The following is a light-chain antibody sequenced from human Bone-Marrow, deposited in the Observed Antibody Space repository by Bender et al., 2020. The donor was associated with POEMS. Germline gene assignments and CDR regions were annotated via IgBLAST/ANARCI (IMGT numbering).Light chain of an antibody. V-gene: IGLV3-21*02. CDR1: NFATKA. CDR3: QPWDTSGDPHVV. Sequence: SDVVTQPPSVSVAPGQTARISCGGNNFATKAVHWYQQRPGQAPVLIVYDGSDRPSGIPERFSGSTSGNTATLTISRAEAGDEADYHCQPWDTSGDPHVVFGGGTKLTVL. CDR2: DGS. J-gene: IGLJ2*01.